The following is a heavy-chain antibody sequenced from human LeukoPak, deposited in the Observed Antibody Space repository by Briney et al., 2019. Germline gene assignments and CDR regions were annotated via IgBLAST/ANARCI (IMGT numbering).Heavy chain of an antibody. Sequence: GGSLRLSCAASGFTFSSYWMSWVRQAPGKGLEWVANIKQDGSEKYYVDSVKGRFTISRDNAKNSLYLQMNSLRAEDTALYYCAKELVYCSSTSCYPRGFDYWGQGTLVTVSS. CDR3: AKELVYCSSTSCYPRGFDY. CDR1: GFTFSSYW. CDR2: IKQDGSEK. V-gene: IGHV3-7*03. J-gene: IGHJ4*02. D-gene: IGHD2-2*01.